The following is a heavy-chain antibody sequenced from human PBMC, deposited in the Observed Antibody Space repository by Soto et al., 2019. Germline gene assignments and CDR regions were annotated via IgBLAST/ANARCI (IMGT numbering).Heavy chain of an antibody. CDR1: GGSFSGYY. CDR2: INHSGST. Sequence: SETLSLTCAVYGGSFSGYYWSWIRQPPGKGLDWIGEINHSGSTNYNPSLKSRVTISVDNAKNSLYLQMNSLRAADTAVYYCARAECSGGSCYSHYYYIMDVWGQGTTVTVSS. V-gene: IGHV4-34*01. CDR3: ARAECSGGSCYSHYYYIMDV. D-gene: IGHD2-15*01. J-gene: IGHJ6*02.